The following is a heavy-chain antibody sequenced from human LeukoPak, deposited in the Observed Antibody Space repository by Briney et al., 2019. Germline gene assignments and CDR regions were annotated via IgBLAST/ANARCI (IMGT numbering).Heavy chain of an antibody. CDR1: GFTFSSYW. D-gene: IGHD3-22*01. Sequence: GGSLRLSCAASGFTFSSYWMSWVRQAPGKGLEWVANIKQDGNEKYYVDSVKGRFTISRDNAKNSLYLQMNSLRAEDTAKYYCAKYNMILVVITILDLWGQGTLVTVSS. CDR2: IKQDGNEK. CDR3: AKYNMILVVITILDL. J-gene: IGHJ4*02. V-gene: IGHV3-7*03.